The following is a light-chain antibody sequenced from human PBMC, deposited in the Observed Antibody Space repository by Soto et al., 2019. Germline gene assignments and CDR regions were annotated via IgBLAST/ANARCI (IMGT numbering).Light chain of an antibody. CDR2: RNN. J-gene: IGLJ1*01. V-gene: IGLV1-40*01. Sequence: QAVVTQPPSVSGAPGQRVTISCTGSSSSIGAGYDVHWYQRLPGTAPKVLIYRNNNRPSGVPDRFSASKSGTSASLAIIGLQAEDEADYYCQSYDSSLSGYVFGTGTKLTVL. CDR1: SSSIGAGYD. CDR3: QSYDSSLSGYV.